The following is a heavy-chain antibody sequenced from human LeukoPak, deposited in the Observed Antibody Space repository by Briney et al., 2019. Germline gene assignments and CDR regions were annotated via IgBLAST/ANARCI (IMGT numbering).Heavy chain of an antibody. V-gene: IGHV4-59*01. CDR1: GGSISTYY. Sequence: SETLSLTCTVSGGSISTYYWNWIRQPPGKGLEWIGYIYHSGSTNYNPSLKSRVTISVDTSKNQFSLRLNSVTAADTAVYYCARSRAFNSGAFDPWGQGSLVTVSS. J-gene: IGHJ5*02. D-gene: IGHD1-26*01. CDR2: IYHSGST. CDR3: ARSRAFNSGAFDP.